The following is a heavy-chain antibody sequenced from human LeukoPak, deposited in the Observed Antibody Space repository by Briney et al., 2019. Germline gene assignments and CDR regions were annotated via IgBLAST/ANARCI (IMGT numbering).Heavy chain of an antibody. D-gene: IGHD3-9*01. CDR2: ISGSGGST. CDR1: GFTFSTYW. CDR3: AKARLSYDILTGYYTTGFDY. Sequence: GGSLRLSCSASGFTFSTYWMSWVRQAPGKGLEWVSAISGSGGSTYYADSVKGRFTISRDNSKNTLYLQMNSLRAEDTAVYYCAKARLSYDILTGYYTTGFDYWGQGTLVTVSS. V-gene: IGHV3-23*01. J-gene: IGHJ4*02.